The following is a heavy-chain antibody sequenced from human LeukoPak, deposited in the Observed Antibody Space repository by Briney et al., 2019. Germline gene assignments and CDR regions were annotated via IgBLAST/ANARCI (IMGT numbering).Heavy chain of an antibody. J-gene: IGHJ6*03. V-gene: IGHV1-46*03. D-gene: IGHD5-12*01. CDR2: INPSGGST. CDR1: GYTFTSYY. Sequence: ASVKVSCKASGYTFTSYYMHWVRQAPGQGLEWMGIINPSGGSTSYAQKFQGRVTMTRDTSTSTVYMELSSLRSEDTAVYYCASMSAPDIVNYYYYMDVWGKGTTVTVSS. CDR3: ASMSAPDIVNYYYYMDV.